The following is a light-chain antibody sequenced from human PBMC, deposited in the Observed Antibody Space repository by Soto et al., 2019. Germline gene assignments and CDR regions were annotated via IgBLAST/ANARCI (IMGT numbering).Light chain of an antibody. Sequence: EIVLTQSPGTLSLSPGERATLSCMASKSLAGRYLGWYQQKPGQAPRLLIYGASKRATGIPDRFSGSGSVTDFTLTISRLEPEDFAVYFCQQGFTFGPGTKVYLK. CDR1: KSLAGRY. CDR3: QQGFT. CDR2: GAS. V-gene: IGKV3-20*01. J-gene: IGKJ3*01.